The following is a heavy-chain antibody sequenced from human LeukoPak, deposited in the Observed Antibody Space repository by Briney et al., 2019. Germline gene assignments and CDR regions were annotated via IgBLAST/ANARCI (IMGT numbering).Heavy chain of an antibody. CDR3: AKGEYTSSWANDY. CDR2: ISDDGSYK. V-gene: IGHV3-30*04. J-gene: IGHJ4*02. CDR1: GFTFSTYV. Sequence: GGSLRLSCTASGFTFSTYVMHWVRQAPGKGLQWVAVISDDGSYKFHVDSVRGRFTISRDNSKNTLYLQTNSLRAEDTAVYYCAKGEYTSSWANDYWGQGTLVTVSS. D-gene: IGHD6-13*01.